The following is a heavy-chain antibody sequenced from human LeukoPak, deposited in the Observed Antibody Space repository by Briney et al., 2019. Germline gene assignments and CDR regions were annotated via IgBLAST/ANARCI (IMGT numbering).Heavy chain of an antibody. CDR1: GFTFSTYG. D-gene: IGHD3-10*01. CDR3: ARNNWFGEFENWFDS. V-gene: IGHV3-30*02. J-gene: IGHJ5*01. CDR2: IQYDGSIR. Sequence: PGGSLRLSCVASGFTFSTYGMHWVRQTPGKGLEWMSFIQYDGSIRLYGDSVRGRFTISRDNAKNSLYLQMNSLRAEDTAVYYCARNNWFGEFENWFDSWGQGTLVTVSS.